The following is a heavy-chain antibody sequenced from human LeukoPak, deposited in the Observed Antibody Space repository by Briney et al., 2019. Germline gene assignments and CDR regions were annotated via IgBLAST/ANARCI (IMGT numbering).Heavy chain of an antibody. CDR2: IKSKTDGGTT. J-gene: IGHJ4*02. D-gene: IGHD2-15*01. Sequence: GGSLRLSCAASGFTFSNAWMSWVRQAPGKGLEWVGRIKSKTDGGTTDYAAPVKGRFTISRDDSKNTLYLQMNSLKTEDTAVYYCTTGNPDIVVVLAPLDYWGQGTLVTVSS. V-gene: IGHV3-15*01. CDR3: TTGNPDIVVVLAPLDY. CDR1: GFTFSNAW.